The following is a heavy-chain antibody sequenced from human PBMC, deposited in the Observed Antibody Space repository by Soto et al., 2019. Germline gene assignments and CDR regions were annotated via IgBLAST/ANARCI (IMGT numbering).Heavy chain of an antibody. CDR3: SKSYASGKRNV. CDR1: GFSFSSYS. Sequence: EVQLVESGGGLVKPGGSLRLSCAASGFSFSSYSMNWVRQAPGKGLKWVSSISSSRSSIYYADSAKGRFTISRDNAKNSLYLQMNNLRVEDTDVYSCSKSYASGKRNVGSQGTTFTVSS. J-gene: IGHJ6*02. CDR2: ISSSRSSI. V-gene: IGHV3-21*01. D-gene: IGHD3-10*01.